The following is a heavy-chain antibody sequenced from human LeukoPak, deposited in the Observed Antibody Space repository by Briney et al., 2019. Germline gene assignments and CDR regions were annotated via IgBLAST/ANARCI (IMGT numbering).Heavy chain of an antibody. Sequence: SETLSLTCAVYGGSFSGYYWSWIRQPPGKGGEWIGEINHSGNTNYNPSLKSRVTISVDTSKNQFSLKLSSVTAADTAVYYCARGLIGYCSGGSCYRGYFDYWGQGTLVTVSS. D-gene: IGHD2-15*01. V-gene: IGHV4-34*01. J-gene: IGHJ4*02. CDR1: GGSFSGYY. CDR2: INHSGNT. CDR3: ARGLIGYCSGGSCYRGYFDY.